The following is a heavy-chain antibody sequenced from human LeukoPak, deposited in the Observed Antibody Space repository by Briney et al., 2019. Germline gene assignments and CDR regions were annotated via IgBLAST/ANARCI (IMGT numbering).Heavy chain of an antibody. CDR2: ISGGGGST. J-gene: IGHJ6*02. D-gene: IGHD3-10*01. CDR3: ARMNYYYGLGNLTDRYGMDV. V-gene: IGHV3-23*01. CDR1: GFPFSSYA. Sequence: GGSLRLSCAASGFPFSSYAMSWVRQAPGKGLEWVSSISGGGGSTYYAASVKGRFTVSRDRSQNTLYLQMNGLRAEDTAVYYCARMNYYYGLGNLTDRYGMDVWGQGTTVSVSS.